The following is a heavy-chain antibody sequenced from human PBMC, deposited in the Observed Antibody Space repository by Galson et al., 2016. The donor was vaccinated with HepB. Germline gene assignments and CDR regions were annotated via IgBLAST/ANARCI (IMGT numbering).Heavy chain of an antibody. CDR2: IYHSART. V-gene: IGHV4-4*02. CDR1: GDSISSTNW. D-gene: IGHD5-18*01. Sequence: SETLSLTCAVSGDSISSTNWWSWVRQPPLKGLEWSGEIYHSARTNYNPSLRSRVIISVDKSKNQFSLKLNSVTAADTAVYFCARGGQDTEMVYNWFDPWGPGTLVTVSS. CDR3: ARGGQDTEMVYNWFDP. J-gene: IGHJ5*02.